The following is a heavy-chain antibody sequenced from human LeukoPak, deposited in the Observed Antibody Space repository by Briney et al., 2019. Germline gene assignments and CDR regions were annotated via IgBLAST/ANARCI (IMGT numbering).Heavy chain of an antibody. CDR2: IYYSGST. J-gene: IGHJ3*02. D-gene: IGHD2-15*01. Sequence: SETLSLTCTVSGGSISSSSYYWGWIRQPPGKGLEWIGSIYYSGSTYYNPSLKSRVTISVDTSKNQFSLKLSSVTAADTAVYYCARDFGTLGYCSGGSCYNAFDIWGQGTMVTVSS. V-gene: IGHV4-39*07. CDR1: GGSISSSSYY. CDR3: ARDFGTLGYCSGGSCYNAFDI.